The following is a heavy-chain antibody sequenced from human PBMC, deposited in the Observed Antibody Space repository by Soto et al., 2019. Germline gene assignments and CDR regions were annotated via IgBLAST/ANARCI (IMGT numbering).Heavy chain of an antibody. CDR3: AKVDSGDYGIHDY. J-gene: IGHJ4*02. CDR2: ISSSSSYT. CDR1: GFTFSDYY. D-gene: IGHD4-17*01. V-gene: IGHV3-11*06. Sequence: PGGSLRLSCAASGFTFSDYYMSWIRQAPGKGLEWVSYISSSSSYTNYADSVKGRFTISRDNAKNSLYLQMNSLRAEDAAMYYCAKVDSGDYGIHDYWGQGTLVTVSS.